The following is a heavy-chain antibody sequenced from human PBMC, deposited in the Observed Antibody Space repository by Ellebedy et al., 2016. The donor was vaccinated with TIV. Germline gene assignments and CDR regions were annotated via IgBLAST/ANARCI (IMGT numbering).Heavy chain of an antibody. Sequence: SETLSLTXAVYGGTFSGYYWTWIRQPPGKGLEWIGDITPGGSANYNPSLKSRVVISVDTSKNQFSLKVPSLTAADTAIYYCARDLRIVGGNPFQDYFDYWGQGTLVTVSS. CDR1: GGTFSGYY. CDR3: ARDLRIVGGNPFQDYFDY. D-gene: IGHD4-23*01. J-gene: IGHJ4*02. V-gene: IGHV4-34*01. CDR2: ITPGGSA.